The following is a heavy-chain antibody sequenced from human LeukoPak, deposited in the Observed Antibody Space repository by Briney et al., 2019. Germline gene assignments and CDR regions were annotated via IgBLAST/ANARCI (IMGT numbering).Heavy chain of an antibody. J-gene: IGHJ4*02. CDR2: INSDGSKT. V-gene: IGHV3-74*01. CDR1: GFTFSSCW. Sequence: PGGSLRLSCAASGFTFSSCWMYWVRQAPGKGLVWVSRINSDGSKTRYADSVKGRFTISRDNAKNTLYLQMNSLRAEDTAVYYCARDGSDCSGGSCYHLVFDYWGQGTLVTVSS. D-gene: IGHD2-15*01. CDR3: ARDGSDCSGGSCYHLVFDY.